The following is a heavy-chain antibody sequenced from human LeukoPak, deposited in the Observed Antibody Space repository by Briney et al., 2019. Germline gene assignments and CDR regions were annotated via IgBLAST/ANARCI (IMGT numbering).Heavy chain of an antibody. D-gene: IGHD4-17*01. V-gene: IGHV1-8*01. CDR3: ARGLDYGETYDY. CDR2: MNPNSGNT. J-gene: IGHJ4*02. CDR1: GYTFTSYD. Sequence: ASVKVSCKASGYTFTSYDINWVRQATGQGLEWMVWMNPNSGNTGYAQKFQGRVTMTRNTSINTSYMELSSLRSEDTAVYYCARGLDYGETYDYWRQGTLVTVSS.